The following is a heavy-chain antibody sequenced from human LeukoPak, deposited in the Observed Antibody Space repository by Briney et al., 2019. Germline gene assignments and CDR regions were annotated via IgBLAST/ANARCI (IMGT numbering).Heavy chain of an antibody. Sequence: QSGGSLRLSCVASGFTFSTFDMTWVRQAPGKGLEWVSYVSSGSSTKYYADSVKGRFTISRDNAKNSLYLQMNGLRAEDTAVYYCARLRYYAMDVWGQGTTVIVSS. CDR3: ARLRYYAMDV. CDR1: GFTFSTFD. CDR2: VSSGSSTK. V-gene: IGHV3-48*01. J-gene: IGHJ6*02.